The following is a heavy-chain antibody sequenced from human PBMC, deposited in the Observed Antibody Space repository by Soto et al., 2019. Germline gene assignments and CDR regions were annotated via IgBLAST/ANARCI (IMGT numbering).Heavy chain of an antibody. CDR3: AREGLYCSGGSCYEGADAFDI. Sequence: SVKVSCKASGGTFSSYAISWVRQAPGQGLEWMGGIIPIFGTANYAQKFQGRVTITADESTSTAYMELSSLRSEDTAVYYCAREGLYCSGGSCYEGADAFDIWGQGTMVTVSS. J-gene: IGHJ3*02. CDR1: GGTFSSYA. V-gene: IGHV1-69*13. CDR2: IIPIFGTA. D-gene: IGHD2-15*01.